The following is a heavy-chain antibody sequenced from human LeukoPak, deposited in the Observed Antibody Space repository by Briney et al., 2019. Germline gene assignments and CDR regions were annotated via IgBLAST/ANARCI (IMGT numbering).Heavy chain of an antibody. CDR2: ISSSSLYI. CDR1: GFTLSTYS. V-gene: IGHV3-21*01. Sequence: GGSLRLSCAASGFTLSTYSLNWVRQAPGKGLEWVSSISSSSLYIYYADSVKGRFTISRDNAKNSLFLQMNSLRAEDTAVYYCARNAFDIWGQGTMVTVSS. CDR3: ARNAFDI. J-gene: IGHJ3*02.